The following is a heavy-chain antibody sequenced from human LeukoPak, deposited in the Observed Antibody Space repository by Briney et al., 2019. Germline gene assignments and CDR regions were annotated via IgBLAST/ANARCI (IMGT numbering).Heavy chain of an antibody. CDR1: GGSISSSSYY. CDR3: ASPKRRGYGDYAFRA. Sequence: SETLSLTCTVSGGSISSSSYYWGWIRQPPGKGLEWIGSIYYSGSTYYNPSLKSRVTISVDTSKNQFSLKLSSVTAADTAVYYCASPKRRGYGDYAFRAWGQGTLVTVSS. V-gene: IGHV4-39*01. CDR2: IYYSGST. J-gene: IGHJ5*02. D-gene: IGHD4-17*01.